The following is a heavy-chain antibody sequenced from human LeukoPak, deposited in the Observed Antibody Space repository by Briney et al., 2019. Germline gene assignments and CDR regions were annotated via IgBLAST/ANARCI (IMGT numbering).Heavy chain of an antibody. J-gene: IGHJ4*02. V-gene: IGHV3-23*01. D-gene: IGHD3-3*01. Sequence: GGSLRLSCTASAFTLSNYAMSWVRQAPGKGLEWVSAISVTGNTYHADSVKGRFAISRDSSKNTLYLQMNSLRAEDTAVYYCARLREIPVFGVVTKSTSYFDYWGQGTLVTVSS. CDR3: ARLREIPVFGVVTKSTSYFDY. CDR2: ISVTGNT. CDR1: AFTLSNYA.